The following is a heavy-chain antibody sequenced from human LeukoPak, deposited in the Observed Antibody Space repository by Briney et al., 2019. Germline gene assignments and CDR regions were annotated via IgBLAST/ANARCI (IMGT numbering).Heavy chain of an antibody. CDR1: GGSFSGYY. J-gene: IGHJ4*02. Sequence: SETLSLTCAVYGGSFSGYYWSWIRQPPGKGLEWIGEINHSGSTNYNPSLKSRVTMSVDTSKNQFSLKLSSVTAADTAVYYCARTSGSSSFDYWGQGTLVTVSS. V-gene: IGHV4-34*01. D-gene: IGHD1-26*01. CDR2: INHSGST. CDR3: ARTSGSSSFDY.